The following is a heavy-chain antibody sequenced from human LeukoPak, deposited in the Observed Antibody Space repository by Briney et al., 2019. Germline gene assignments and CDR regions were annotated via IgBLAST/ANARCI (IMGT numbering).Heavy chain of an antibody. J-gene: IGHJ5*02. CDR1: GGSFSSSDYC. V-gene: IGHV4-39*07. CDR3: ARSADPIWFGELSSIP. CDR2: IYYSGST. Sequence: SETLSLTCTVSGGSFSSSDYCWAWIRQPPGKGLEWIGSIYYSGSTYYNPSLQSRVTISVDTSKNQFSLRVYSVSAADTAVYYCARSADPIWFGELSSIPWGQGTLVTVSS. D-gene: IGHD3-10*01.